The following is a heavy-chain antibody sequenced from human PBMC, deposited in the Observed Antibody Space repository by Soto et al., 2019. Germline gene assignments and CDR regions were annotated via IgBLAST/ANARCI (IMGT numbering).Heavy chain of an antibody. D-gene: IGHD1-1*01. CDR3: ARVVQGEEAWFGT. CDR1: GYTFSNYG. Sequence: ASVKVSCKTSGYTFSNYGITWVRQGPGQPLEWLGWISLYSDGTNYAQKFQGRVSMTTDTSTTTAYMELRSLRSDDTAVYYCARVVQGEEAWFGTWGKGTMVTASS. CDR2: ISLYSDGT. V-gene: IGHV1-18*01. J-gene: IGHJ5*02.